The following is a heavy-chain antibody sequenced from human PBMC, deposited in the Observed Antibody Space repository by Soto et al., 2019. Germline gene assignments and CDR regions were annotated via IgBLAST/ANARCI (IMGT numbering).Heavy chain of an antibody. V-gene: IGHV4-39*01. D-gene: IGHD1-1*01. Sequence: PETLSLTCTVSGDFLSSASYYWALIRQPPGKVLEWIGSIFFNGGAYYTPSLDSRATISVDTSKNKLSLRLRSVTAADTAVYYCARQERSCFGRGWFDTWGQGALVSVSS. J-gene: IGHJ5*02. CDR2: IFFNGGA. CDR1: GDFLSSASYY. CDR3: ARQERSCFGRGWFDT.